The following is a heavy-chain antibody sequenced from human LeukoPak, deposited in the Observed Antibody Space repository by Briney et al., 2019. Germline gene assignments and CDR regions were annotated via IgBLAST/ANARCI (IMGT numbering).Heavy chain of an antibody. CDR3: ARGRSCSGGSCYSRYYMDV. J-gene: IGHJ6*03. CDR2: INHSGST. V-gene: IGHV4-34*01. D-gene: IGHD2-15*01. Sequence: PSETLSLTCAVYGGSFSGYYWSWIRQPPGKGLEWIGEINHSGSTNYNPSLKSRVTISVDTSKNQFSLKLSSVTAADTAVYYCARGRSCSGGSCYSRYYMDVWGKGTTVTVSS. CDR1: GGSFSGYY.